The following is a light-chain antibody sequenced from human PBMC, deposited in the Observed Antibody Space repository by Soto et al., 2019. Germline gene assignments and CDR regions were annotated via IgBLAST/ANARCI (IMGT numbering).Light chain of an antibody. CDR2: GAS. Sequence: DIQMTQSPSTLSASVGDRVTITCRASQSMSNCLAWYQQKPGKAPKLLISGASSLQSGVPSRFSGSASGTEFTLTISCLQSEDFATYYCQQYYSFPCTFGQGTKVDIK. CDR1: QSMSNC. J-gene: IGKJ2*02. CDR3: QQYYSFPCT. V-gene: IGKV1-5*01.